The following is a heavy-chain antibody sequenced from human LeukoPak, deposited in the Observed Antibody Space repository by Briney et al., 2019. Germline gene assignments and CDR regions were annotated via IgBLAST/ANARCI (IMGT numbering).Heavy chain of an antibody. Sequence: SETLSLTCTVSGGSISGYYWSWMRQPPGKGLERIGYIYTSGSTNYNPSLNSRVSISLDTSKNQFSLKLSSVTAADTSVYYCARLKRGYNWNDVGYFDYWGQGTLVTVSS. J-gene: IGHJ4*02. CDR1: GGSISGYY. CDR2: IYTSGST. D-gene: IGHD1-1*01. CDR3: ARLKRGYNWNDVGYFDY. V-gene: IGHV4-4*09.